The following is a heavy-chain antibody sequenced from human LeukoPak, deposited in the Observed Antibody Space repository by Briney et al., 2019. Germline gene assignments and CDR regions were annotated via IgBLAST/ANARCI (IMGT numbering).Heavy chain of an antibody. D-gene: IGHD5-24*01. CDR2: IWYDGSNK. CDR3: ARDLSVEMATPAPGY. V-gene: IGHV3-33*01. Sequence: GGSLRLSCAASGFTFGSYGMHWVRQAPGKGLEWVAVIWYDGSNKYYADSVKGRFTISRDNSKNTLYLQMNSLRAEDTAVYYCARDLSVEMATPAPGYWGQGTLVTVSS. J-gene: IGHJ4*02. CDR1: GFTFGSYG.